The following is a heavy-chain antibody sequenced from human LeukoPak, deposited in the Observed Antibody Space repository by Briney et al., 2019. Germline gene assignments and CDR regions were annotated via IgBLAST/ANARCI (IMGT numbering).Heavy chain of an antibody. CDR1: GFTFASNA. J-gene: IGHJ4*02. D-gene: IGHD6-13*01. CDR3: AKAPYSGSWGIDY. CDR2: ITGSAGST. V-gene: IGHV3-23*01. Sequence: GGSLRLSCAASGFTFASNAMSWVRQAPGKGLEWVSSITGSAGSTYYADSVKGRFTISRDISKNTLYLQMNSLRAEDTAVYYCAKAPYSGSWGIDYWGQGTLVTVSS.